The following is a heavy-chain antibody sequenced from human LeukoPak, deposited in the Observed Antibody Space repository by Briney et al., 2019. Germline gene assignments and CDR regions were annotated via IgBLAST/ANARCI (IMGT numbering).Heavy chain of an antibody. D-gene: IGHD3-10*01. Sequence: TGGSLRLSCAASGFTFSTFAMIWVRQPPGKGLEWVSSIFPSGGEIHYADSVRGRFTIYRDNSKSILYLQMNSLRAEDTAVYYCAKVYGSGMVGYYYMDVWGKGTTVTISS. CDR1: GFTFSTFA. CDR2: IFPSGGEI. CDR3: AKVYGSGMVGYYYMDV. V-gene: IGHV3-23*01. J-gene: IGHJ6*03.